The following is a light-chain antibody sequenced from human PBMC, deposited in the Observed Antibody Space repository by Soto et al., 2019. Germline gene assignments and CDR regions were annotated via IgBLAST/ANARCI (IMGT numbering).Light chain of an antibody. CDR1: QSISGW. J-gene: IGKJ1*01. CDR2: DAS. CDR3: QQYNSYSLAT. V-gene: IGKV1-5*01. Sequence: DIQMTQSPSTLSASVGDRVTITCRASQSISGWLAWYQQKPGKAPKLLIFDASSLESGVPSRFSGSGYGTEFTLTISSLQPDDFATYYCQQYNSYSLATFGQGTKVEIK.